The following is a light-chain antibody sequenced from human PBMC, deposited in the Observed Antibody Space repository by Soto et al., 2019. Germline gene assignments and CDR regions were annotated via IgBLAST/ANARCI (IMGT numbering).Light chain of an antibody. CDR1: QSVSSN. Sequence: EIVMTQSPATLSVSPGERATLSCRASQSVSSNLAWYQQKPGQAPRLLIYGASTRATGIPARFIGSGSATEFTLTISSLQSEDFAIYYCQQYGNWPITFGQGTRLEIK. J-gene: IGKJ5*01. V-gene: IGKV3-15*01. CDR3: QQYGNWPIT. CDR2: GAS.